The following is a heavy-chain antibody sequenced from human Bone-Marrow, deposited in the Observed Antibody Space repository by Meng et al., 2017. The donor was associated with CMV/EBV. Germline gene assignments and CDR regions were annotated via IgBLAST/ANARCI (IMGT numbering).Heavy chain of an antibody. J-gene: IGHJ4*02. CDR1: GASISSADYY. V-gene: IGHV4-61*08. CDR3: ASQAAATIAGFDY. Sequence: SETLSLTCTVSGASISSADYYWSWIRQPPGKGLEWIGYIYYSGSTYYNPSLKSRVTISVDTSKNQFSLKLSSVTAADTAVYYCASQAAATIAGFDYWGQGTLVTVPQ. CDR2: IYYSGST. D-gene: IGHD6-13*01.